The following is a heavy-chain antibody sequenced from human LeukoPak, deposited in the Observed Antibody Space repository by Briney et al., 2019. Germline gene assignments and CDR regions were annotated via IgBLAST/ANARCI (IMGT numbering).Heavy chain of an antibody. J-gene: IGHJ4*02. CDR3: ARDQSDILTGSAPGGY. CDR2: IRYDGSNK. Sequence: PGGSLRLSCAASGYTFSNYGVHWVRQAPGKGLEWVAFIRYDGSNKYYADSVKGRFTISRDNSKNTLYLQMNSLRAEDTAVYYCARDQSDILTGSAPGGYWGQGTLVTVSS. V-gene: IGHV3-30*02. D-gene: IGHD3-9*01. CDR1: GYTFSNYG.